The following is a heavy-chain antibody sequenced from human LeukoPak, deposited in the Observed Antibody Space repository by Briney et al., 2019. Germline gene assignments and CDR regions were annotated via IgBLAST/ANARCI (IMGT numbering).Heavy chain of an antibody. CDR2: ISGDGGST. J-gene: IGHJ4*02. CDR1: VFTSADYA. V-gene: IGHV3-43*02. CDR3: AKDKTGGSYQYYFDY. D-gene: IGHD1-26*01. Sequence: PGGCPRLSCAASVFTSADYAIHWVRQAPGKGLEWVSLISGDGGSTYYADSVNGRFTISRDNSKNSLYLQMNSLRTEDTALYYCAKDKTGGSYQYYFDYWGQGTLVTVSS.